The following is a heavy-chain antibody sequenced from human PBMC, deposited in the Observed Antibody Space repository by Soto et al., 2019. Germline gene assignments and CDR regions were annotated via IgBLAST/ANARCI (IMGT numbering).Heavy chain of an antibody. J-gene: IGHJ6*02. CDR2: IYYSGST. CDR3: ATATYWGLQYYYYYYGMDV. V-gene: IGHV4-39*01. Sequence: PSETLSLTCTVSGGSISSSSYYWGWIRQPPGKGLEWIGSIYYSGSTYYKPSLKSRVTISVDTSKNQFSLKLSSVTAADTAVYYCATATYWGLQYYYYYYGMDVWGQGTTVTVSS. D-gene: IGHD3-16*01. CDR1: GGSISSSSYY.